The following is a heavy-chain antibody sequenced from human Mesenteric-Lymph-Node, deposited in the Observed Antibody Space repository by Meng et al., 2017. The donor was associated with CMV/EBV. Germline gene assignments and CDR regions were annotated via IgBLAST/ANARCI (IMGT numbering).Heavy chain of an antibody. D-gene: IGHD1-26*01. CDR1: GDSISSRSDC. J-gene: IGHJ2*01. CDR3: ARHKWDYQWFVDL. CDR2: VYYSANT. Sequence: SGDSISSRSDCWGWIRQPPGKGLEWIGSVYYSANTYYNPSLKSRVTISADTSKNQLSLQLTSVTAADTAVYFCARHKWDYQWFVDLWGRGTLVTVSS. V-gene: IGHV4-39*01.